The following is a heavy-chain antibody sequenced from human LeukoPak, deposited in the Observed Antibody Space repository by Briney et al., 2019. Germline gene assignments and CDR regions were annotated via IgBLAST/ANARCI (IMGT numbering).Heavy chain of an antibody. CDR1: GFTVSSYY. V-gene: IGHV3-66*01. CDR3: ARVAYYRVTADQITDAFDV. CDR2: LYSDGAT. Sequence: GGSLRLSCAASGFTVSSYYMNWVRQAPGKGLQWVSILYSDGATYYADSVKGRFTISRDNSRSTLYLQMNGLRAEDTAVYFCARVAYYRVTADQITDAFDVWGHGTVVTVSS. J-gene: IGHJ3*01. D-gene: IGHD2-21*02.